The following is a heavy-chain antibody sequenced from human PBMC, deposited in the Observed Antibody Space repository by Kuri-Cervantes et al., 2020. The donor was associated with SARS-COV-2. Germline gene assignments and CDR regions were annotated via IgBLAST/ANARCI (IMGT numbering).Heavy chain of an antibody. V-gene: IGHV3-66*02. CDR3: ARGGYGDYLS. CDR1: GFTVSSNY. D-gene: IGHD4-17*01. Sequence: GESLKISCAASGFTVSSNYMSWVRQAPGKGLEWVSVIYSGGSTYYADSVKGRFTISRDNSKNTLYLQMNSLRAEGTAVYYCARGGYGDYLSWGQGTLVTVSS. CDR2: IYSGGST. J-gene: IGHJ5*02.